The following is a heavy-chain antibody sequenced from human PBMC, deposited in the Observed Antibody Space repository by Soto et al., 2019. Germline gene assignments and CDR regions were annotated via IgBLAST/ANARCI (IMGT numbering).Heavy chain of an antibody. CDR1: GVSISSIMW. CDR2: IYHDYTT. J-gene: IGHJ6*03. V-gene: IGHV4-4*02. D-gene: IGHD2-21*01. Sequence: PSETLSLTCAVSGVSISSIMWWSWVRQPPGEGLEWIGEIYHDYTTNYSPSLESRVTMSIDESKNQFSLRLNSVTAADTAVYYCARHARVAYSMDVCGKGTTLTVSS. CDR3: ARHARVAYSMDV.